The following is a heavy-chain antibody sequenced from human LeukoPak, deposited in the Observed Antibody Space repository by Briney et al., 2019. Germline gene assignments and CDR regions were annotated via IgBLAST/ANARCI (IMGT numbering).Heavy chain of an antibody. CDR2: ISSSGSTI. V-gene: IGHV3-48*03. J-gene: IGHJ4*02. CDR1: GFAFSSYE. Sequence: PGGSLRLSCAASGFAFSSYEMNWVRQAPGKGLEWVSYISSSGSTIYYADSVKGRFTISRDNAKNSLYLQMNSLRAEDTAVYFCARVYTGNRWHFDYWGQGTLVTVSS. CDR3: ARVYTGNRWHFDY. D-gene: IGHD2-2*02.